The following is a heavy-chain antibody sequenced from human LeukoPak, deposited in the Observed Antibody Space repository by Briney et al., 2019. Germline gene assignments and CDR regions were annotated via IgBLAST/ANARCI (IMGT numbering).Heavy chain of an antibody. CDR3: ASVHYYDSSGPPGTI. CDR2: INHSGST. J-gene: IGHJ3*02. Sequence: PSETLSLTCAVYGGSFSGYYWSWIRQPPGKGLEWIGEINHSGSTNYNPSLKSRVTISVDTSKNQFSLKLSSVTAADTAVYYCASVHYYDSSGPPGTIWGQGTMVTVSS. CDR1: GGSFSGYY. V-gene: IGHV4-34*01. D-gene: IGHD3-22*01.